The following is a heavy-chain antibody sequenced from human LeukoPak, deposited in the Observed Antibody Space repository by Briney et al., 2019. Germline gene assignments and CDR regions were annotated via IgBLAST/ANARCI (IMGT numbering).Heavy chain of an antibody. J-gene: IGHJ4*02. CDR2: ISSSGGST. CDR1: RFTFSSYG. V-gene: IGHV3-23*01. CDR3: ARHLLWFGELSGGFDY. D-gene: IGHD3-10*01. Sequence: PGGSLRLSCAASRFTFSSYGMSWVRQAPGKGLEWVSGISSSGGSTYYADSVKGRFTISRDNSRNTLYLQMNSLRAEDTAVYYCARHLLWFGELSGGFDYWGQGTLVTVSP.